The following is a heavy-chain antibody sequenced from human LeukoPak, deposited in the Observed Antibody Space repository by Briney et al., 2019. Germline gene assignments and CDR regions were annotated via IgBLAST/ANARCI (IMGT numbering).Heavy chain of an antibody. CDR1: GGSFSGYY. CDR3: SRENGAFSPFGY. J-gene: IGHJ4*02. Sequence: SETLSLTCAVYGGSFSGYYWSWIRQPPGKGLEWIGEISLTGLTNYNPSLESRVSVSLDKSKNQLSLNLTSVTAADTAVYYCSRENGAFSPFGYWGQGTLVTVPS. D-gene: IGHD2-8*01. CDR2: ISLTGLT. V-gene: IGHV4-34*01.